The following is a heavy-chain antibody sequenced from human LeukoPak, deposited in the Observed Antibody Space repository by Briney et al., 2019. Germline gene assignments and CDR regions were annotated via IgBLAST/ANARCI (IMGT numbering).Heavy chain of an antibody. CDR1: GFTFSSYE. CDR2: ISSSGSTI. D-gene: IGHD3-10*02. Sequence: PGGSLRLSCAASGFTFSSYEMNWVRQAPGKGLEWVSYISSSGSTIYYADSVKGRFTISRDNAKNSLYLQMNILRAEDTAVYYCVNFGILMIGAAWGKGTTVTIS. CDR3: VNFGILMIGAA. J-gene: IGHJ6*03. V-gene: IGHV3-48*03.